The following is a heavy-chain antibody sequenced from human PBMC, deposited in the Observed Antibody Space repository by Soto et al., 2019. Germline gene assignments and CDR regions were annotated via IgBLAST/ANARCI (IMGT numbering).Heavy chain of an antibody. CDR2: ISYDGNSE. CDR1: GFTFGAYT. J-gene: IGHJ3*02. Sequence: QMYLVESGGGVVQPGRSLRLSCAASGFTFGAYTMHWVRQAPGKGLEWVAAISYDGNSERYTDPVKGRFTVSRDNPSDTLYLQMNSLRVEDTDVYYCARDGYSGRSDGFDIWGQGTMVTVSS. CDR3: ARDGYSGRSDGFDI. V-gene: IGHV3-30*14. D-gene: IGHD5-12*01.